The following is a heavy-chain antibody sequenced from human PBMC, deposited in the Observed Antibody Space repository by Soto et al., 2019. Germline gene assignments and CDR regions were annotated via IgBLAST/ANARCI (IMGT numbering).Heavy chain of an antibody. D-gene: IGHD3-3*01. CDR2: INWDNNE. V-gene: IGHV2-70*01. CDR3: ARIPNYSDSDYMHY. CDR1: GFSLSTLGTC. J-gene: IGHJ4*02. Sequence: SGPTLVNPTQTLKLTCTFSGFSLSTLGTCVAWIRQPPGKALEWLALINWDNNEYYSTSLKTRLTISRDTSKNQVVLTMTNVDPVDTATYFCARIPNYSDSDYMHYWGQGTLVTVS.